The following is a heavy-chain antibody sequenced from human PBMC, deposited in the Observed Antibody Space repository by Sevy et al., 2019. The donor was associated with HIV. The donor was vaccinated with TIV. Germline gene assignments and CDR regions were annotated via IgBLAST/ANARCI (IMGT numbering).Heavy chain of an antibody. D-gene: IGHD5-12*01. CDR3: AGAPPVRSGDDSLNWFDP. Sequence: SETLSLTCTVSGGSISAYYWSWIRQPPGKPLEYIGYIYYTGSTNYNPSLKSRVTISVDTSKNQFSLKLNSVTAADTAVYSCAGAPPVRSGDDSLNWFDPWGQGTLVTVSS. J-gene: IGHJ5*02. CDR1: GGSISAYY. CDR2: IYYTGST. V-gene: IGHV4-59*01.